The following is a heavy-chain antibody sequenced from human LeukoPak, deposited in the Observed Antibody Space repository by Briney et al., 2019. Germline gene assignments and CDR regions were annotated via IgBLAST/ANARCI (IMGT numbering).Heavy chain of an antibody. Sequence: PGGSLRLSCVASGFPFSAYGMSWVRQAPGKGLEWVSAISGSGGSTYSSDSVKGRFTISRDNSRNTLYLQMNSLRVEDTAEYYCAKGYSGYYAMYYFDYWGQGTRVTVSS. D-gene: IGHD3-22*01. V-gene: IGHV3-23*01. J-gene: IGHJ4*02. CDR1: GFPFSAYG. CDR3: AKGYSGYYAMYYFDY. CDR2: ISGSGGST.